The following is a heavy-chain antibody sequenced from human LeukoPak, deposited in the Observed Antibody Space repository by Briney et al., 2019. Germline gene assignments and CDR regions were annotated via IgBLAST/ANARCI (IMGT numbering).Heavy chain of an antibody. D-gene: IGHD3-3*01. J-gene: IGHJ4*02. CDR1: GFSFSSYA. Sequence: GRSLRLSCAASGFSFSSYAMHWVRQAPGKGLEWVAVISYDGINKYYADSVKGRFTISRDNSKNTLYLQMDSLRAEDTAVYYCARDFWSGYYFFDYWGQGTLVTVSS. CDR3: ARDFWSGYYFFDY. V-gene: IGHV3-30*04. CDR2: ISYDGINK.